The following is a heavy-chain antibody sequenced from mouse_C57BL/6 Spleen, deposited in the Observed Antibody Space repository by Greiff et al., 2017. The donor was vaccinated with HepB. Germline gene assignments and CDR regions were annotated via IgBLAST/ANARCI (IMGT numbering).Heavy chain of an antibody. D-gene: IGHD2-2*01. J-gene: IGHJ2*01. CDR2: IDPSDSYT. CDR3: ARDSGYDVPFDY. CDR1: GYTFTSYW. Sequence: QVQLQQPVAELVKPGASVKLSCKASGYTFTSYWMQWVKQRPGQGLEWIGEIDPSDSYTNYKQKFKGKATLTVDTSSSTAYMQLSSLTSEDSAVYYCARDSGYDVPFDYWGQGTTLTVSS. V-gene: IGHV1-50*01.